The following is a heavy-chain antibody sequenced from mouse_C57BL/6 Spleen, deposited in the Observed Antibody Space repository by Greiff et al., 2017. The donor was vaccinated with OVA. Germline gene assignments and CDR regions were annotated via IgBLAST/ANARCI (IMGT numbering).Heavy chain of an antibody. CDR2: IHPNSGST. CDR1: GYTFTSYW. CDR3: ARHDYDKGKDY. V-gene: IGHV1-64*01. D-gene: IGHD2-4*01. J-gene: IGHJ2*01. Sequence: QVQLQQPGAELVKPGASVKLSCKASGYTFTSYWMHWVKQRPGQGLEWIGMIHPNSGSTYYNEKFKSKATLTVDKSSSTAYMQLSSLTSEDSAVYYCARHDYDKGKDYWGQGTTLTVSS.